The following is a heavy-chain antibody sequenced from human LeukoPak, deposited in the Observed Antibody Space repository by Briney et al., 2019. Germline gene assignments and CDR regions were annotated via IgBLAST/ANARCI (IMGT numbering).Heavy chain of an antibody. CDR1: GFTFSSYS. Sequence: GGSLRLSCAASGFTFSSYSMNWVRQAPGKGLEWVAVISYDGSNKYYADSVKGRFTISRDNSKNTLYLQMNSLRAEDTAVYYCARQNAAAAYSFDYWGQGTLVTVSS. CDR2: ISYDGSNK. V-gene: IGHV3-30*03. D-gene: IGHD6-13*01. CDR3: ARQNAAAAYSFDY. J-gene: IGHJ4*02.